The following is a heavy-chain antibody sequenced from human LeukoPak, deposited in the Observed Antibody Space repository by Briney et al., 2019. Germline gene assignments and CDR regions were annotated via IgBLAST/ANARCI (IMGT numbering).Heavy chain of an antibody. CDR2: IYFSGTT. J-gene: IGHJ3*01. CDR1: GGSISNYY. V-gene: IGHV4-59*01. Sequence: SETLSLTCTVSGGSISNYYWSWIRQPPGKGLEWIGYIYFSGTTNYNPSLKSRVTMSVDASKNQISLKLISATAADTAVYYCARDPRNVLHAFELWGPGTMVIVSS. D-gene: IGHD3-10*01. CDR3: ARDPRNVLHAFEL.